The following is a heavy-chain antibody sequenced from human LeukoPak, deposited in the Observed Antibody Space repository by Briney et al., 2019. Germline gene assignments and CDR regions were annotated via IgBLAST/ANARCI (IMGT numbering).Heavy chain of an antibody. CDR1: GFNFRDYT. D-gene: IGHD3-3*01. CDR2: FSGNGKTT. CDR3: AKEGGTMFFDS. Sequence: GGSLRLSCAASGFNFRDYTMHWVRQAPGQGLEWVSLFSGNGKTTYYADSVKGRFTISRDNSKNSLYLQMNSLRSEDTALYFCAKEGGTMFFDSWGQGTLVTVSS. V-gene: IGHV3-43*01. J-gene: IGHJ5*01.